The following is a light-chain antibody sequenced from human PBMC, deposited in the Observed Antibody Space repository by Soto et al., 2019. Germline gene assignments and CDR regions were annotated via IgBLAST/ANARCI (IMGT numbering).Light chain of an antibody. CDR2: DVS. J-gene: IGKJ2*01. Sequence: DIPMTQSPSTLSASIGDRVTLTCRASQSLTGRLAWYQQKPGRPPKLLIYDVSIFESGVPSRFSGSESWTAFPLTNSSLRPYEFATFYYQQYKVYPYTFGQGTRLDI. CDR3: QQYKVYPYT. V-gene: IGKV1-5*01. CDR1: QSLTGR.